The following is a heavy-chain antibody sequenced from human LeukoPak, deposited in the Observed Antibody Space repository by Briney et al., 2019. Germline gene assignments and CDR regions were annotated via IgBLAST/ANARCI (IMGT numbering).Heavy chain of an antibody. CDR2: ISSSGSTI. V-gene: IGHV3-48*03. D-gene: IGHD3-10*01. CDR3: ARGPYASGSYGRRGWVHYMDV. CDR1: GFTFSSYE. J-gene: IGHJ6*03. Sequence: GGSLRLSCAASGFTFSSYEMNWVRQAPGKGLEWVPYISSSGSTIYYADSVKGRFTISRGNAKNSLYLQMNSLRAEDTAVYYCARGPYASGSYGRRGWVHYMDVWAKGPRSPSP.